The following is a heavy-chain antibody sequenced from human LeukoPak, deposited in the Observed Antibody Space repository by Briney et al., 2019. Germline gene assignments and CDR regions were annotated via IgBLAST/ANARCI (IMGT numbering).Heavy chain of an antibody. CDR2: INEGGSEQ. D-gene: IGHD3-10*01. CDR3: ASGGHVDY. J-gene: IGHJ4*02. Sequence: GGSLRLSCAASGFTFSNFWITWVRQAPGKGLEWVANINEGGSEQNYVDSVKGRFTISRDNAKNSLSLQMNSLRAEDTAMYYCASGGHVDYCGQGTLVTVSS. CDR1: GFTFSNFW. V-gene: IGHV3-7*01.